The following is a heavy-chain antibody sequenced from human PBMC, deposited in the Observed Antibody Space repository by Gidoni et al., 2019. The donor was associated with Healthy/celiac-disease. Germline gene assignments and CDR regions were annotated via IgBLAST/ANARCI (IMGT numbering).Heavy chain of an antibody. J-gene: IGHJ5*02. CDR3: ARVLGDFWTSGWFDP. Sequence: QVQLVQSGAEVKKPGASVKVSCKDSGYIFTSYGISWVRQAPGQGLEWMGWISAYNGNTNYAQTLQGRVTMTTDTSTSTAYMERRSLRSDDTAVYYCARVLGDFWTSGWFDPWGQGTLVTVSS. V-gene: IGHV1-18*01. D-gene: IGHD3-3*01. CDR1: GYIFTSYG. CDR2: ISAYNGNT.